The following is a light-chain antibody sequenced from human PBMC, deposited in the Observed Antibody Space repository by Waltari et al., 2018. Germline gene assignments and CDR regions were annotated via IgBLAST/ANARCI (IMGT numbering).Light chain of an antibody. CDR1: QSVSSN. J-gene: IGKJ4*01. V-gene: IGKV3-15*01. CDR2: GAS. Sequence: TQSPATLSVSPGERATLYCRASQSVSSNLAWYQQKPGQAPRLLIYGASTRATGIPARFSGSGSGTEFTLTISSLQSEDFAVYYCQQYNNWPPLTFGGGTKVEIK. CDR3: QQYNNWPPLT.